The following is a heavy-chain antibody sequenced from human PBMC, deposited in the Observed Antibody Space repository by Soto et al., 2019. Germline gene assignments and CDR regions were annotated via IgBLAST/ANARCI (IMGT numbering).Heavy chain of an antibody. V-gene: IGHV4-31*03. D-gene: IGHD1-1*01. CDR3: ARELPQRQGRNMDV. J-gene: IGHJ6*02. CDR1: GGSITSGDQY. Sequence: SETLSLTCPVTGGSITSGDQYWTWIRHRPGEGLEWFGYINHRGSLYYNPSLKSRVSMSVDTSKNQFSLNLSSVTAADTAVYYCARELPQRQGRNMDVWGQGTTVTVPS. CDR2: INHRGSL.